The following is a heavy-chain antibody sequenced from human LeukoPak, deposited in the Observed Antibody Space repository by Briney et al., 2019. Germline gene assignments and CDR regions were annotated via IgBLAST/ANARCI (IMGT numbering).Heavy chain of an antibody. CDR2: IYYSGST. V-gene: IGHV4-31*03. CDR3: ARVGLYCGGDCYYIDY. CDR1: GGSISSGGYY. Sequence: PSETLSLTYTVSGGSISSGGYYWSWIRQHPGKGLEWIGYIYYSGSTYYNPSLKSRVTISVDTSKNQFSLKLSSVTAADTAVYYCARVGLYCGGDCYYIDYWGQGTLVTVSS. D-gene: IGHD2-21*02. J-gene: IGHJ4*02.